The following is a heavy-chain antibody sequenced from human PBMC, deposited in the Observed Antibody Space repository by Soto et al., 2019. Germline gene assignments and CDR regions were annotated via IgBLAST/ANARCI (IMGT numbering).Heavy chain of an antibody. Sequence: QVQLVESGGGVVQPGESLRLSCAASEFTFSSYAMHWVRQAPGKGLEWVAVVSNDGSNKYYADSVKGRFTISRDNSKNTLNLQMNSLRAEDTAVYYCAKDRSTNSRSYHALDVWGQGTTVTVSS. CDR3: AKDRSTNSRSYHALDV. V-gene: IGHV3-30*18. CDR2: VSNDGSNK. J-gene: IGHJ6*02. CDR1: EFTFSSYA. D-gene: IGHD2-8*01.